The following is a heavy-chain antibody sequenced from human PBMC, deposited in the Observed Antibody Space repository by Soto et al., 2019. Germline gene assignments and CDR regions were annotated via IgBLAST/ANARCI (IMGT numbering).Heavy chain of an antibody. J-gene: IGHJ4*02. CDR1: GFTFSDYY. CDR2: ISRSSSYT. V-gene: IGHV3-11*05. CDR3: ARDHHRYSGYDYVDY. Sequence: QVQLVESGGGLVKPGGSLRLSCAASGFTFSDYYMSWFRQAPGKGLEGVSYISRSSSYTNYADSVKGRFTISRDNAKNSLYLQMNSLRAEDTAVYYCARDHHRYSGYDYVDYWGQGTLVTVSS. D-gene: IGHD5-12*01.